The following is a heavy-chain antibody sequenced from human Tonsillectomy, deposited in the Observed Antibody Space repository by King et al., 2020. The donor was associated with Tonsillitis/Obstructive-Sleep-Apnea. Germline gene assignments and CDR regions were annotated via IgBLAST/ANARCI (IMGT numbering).Heavy chain of an antibody. Sequence: VQLVESGAEVKKPGASVKVSCKASGYTFTTYFMHWVRQAPGQGLEWMGIVNPSGGSTIYAQKFQGRVTMTSDTSTSTVYMELSSLRSEDTAVYYCARGAPDNSDDYGSWFDPWGQGTLVTASS. D-gene: IGHD3-22*01. V-gene: IGHV1-46*01. CDR2: VNPSGGST. CDR1: GYTFTTYF. J-gene: IGHJ5*02. CDR3: ARGAPDNSDDYGSWFDP.